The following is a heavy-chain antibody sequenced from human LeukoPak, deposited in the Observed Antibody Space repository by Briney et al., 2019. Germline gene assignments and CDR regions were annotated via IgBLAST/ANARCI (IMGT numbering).Heavy chain of an antibody. CDR3: ASYVENYYGSGSTPFDY. Sequence: ASETLSLTCTVSGGSISSGGYYWSWIRQHPGKGLEWVGYIYYSGSTYYNPSLKSRVTISVDASKNQFSLKLSSVTAADTAVYYCASYVENYYGSGSTPFDYWGQGTLVTVSS. D-gene: IGHD3-10*01. V-gene: IGHV4-31*03. CDR2: IYYSGST. J-gene: IGHJ4*02. CDR1: GGSISSGGYY.